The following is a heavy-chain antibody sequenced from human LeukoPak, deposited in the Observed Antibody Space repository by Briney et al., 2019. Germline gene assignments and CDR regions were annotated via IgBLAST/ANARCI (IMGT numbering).Heavy chain of an antibody. CDR2: INTNTGNP. CDR3: ARGSNGCYENNWFDP. D-gene: IGHD5-12*01. Sequence: ASVKVSCKASGYTFTSYAMNWVRQAPGQGLEWMGWINTNTGNPTYAQGFTGRFVFSLDTSVSTAYLQICSLEAEDTAVYYCARGSNGCYENNWFDPWGQGTLVTVSS. CDR1: GYTFTSYA. V-gene: IGHV7-4-1*01. J-gene: IGHJ5*02.